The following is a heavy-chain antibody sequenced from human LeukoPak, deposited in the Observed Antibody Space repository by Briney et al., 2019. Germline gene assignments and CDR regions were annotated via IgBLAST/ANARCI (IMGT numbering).Heavy chain of an antibody. CDR2: INQDGSAE. CDR3: AKDPSYNYDSSGSYFDS. D-gene: IGHD3-22*01. Sequence: PGGSLRLSCAASGFTFSTYWMNWVRQAPGKGLEWVANINQDGSAEYYVDSVKGRFTISRDNAKNSLYLQMNSLRAGDTAVYYCAKDPSYNYDSSGSYFDSWGQGTLVTVSS. J-gene: IGHJ4*02. V-gene: IGHV3-7*05. CDR1: GFTFSTYW.